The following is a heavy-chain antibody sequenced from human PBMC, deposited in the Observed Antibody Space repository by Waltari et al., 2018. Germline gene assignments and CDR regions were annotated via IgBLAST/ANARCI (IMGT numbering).Heavy chain of an antibody. CDR3: TLSFNVNAFNI. CDR1: GYIFINYF. Sequence: QVQLERSGAEVRNHGASVKVSCKASGYIFINYFMHWVRQAPGQGLEWIGRINCRNGGPDYARKFQGRVTMTRDTSLNTAYLELTGLRSDDMAIYYCTLSFNVNAFNIWGPGTRVTASS. J-gene: IGHJ3*01. V-gene: IGHV1-2*06. D-gene: IGHD2-15*01. CDR2: INCRNGGP.